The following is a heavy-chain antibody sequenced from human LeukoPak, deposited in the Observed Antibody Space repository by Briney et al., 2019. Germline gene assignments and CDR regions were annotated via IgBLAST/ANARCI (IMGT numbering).Heavy chain of an antibody. D-gene: IGHD3-22*01. Sequence: SETLSLTCTVSGSSISSGGYYWSWIRQPAGKGLEWIGRIYTSGKTNYNPSLKSRVTMSVDTSKNQFSLKLSSVTAADTAVYYCARGGYYYDDSGYYYPFDYWGQGTLVTVSS. CDR1: GSSISSGGYY. CDR2: IYTSGKT. J-gene: IGHJ4*02. CDR3: ARGGYYYDDSGYYYPFDY. V-gene: IGHV4-61*02.